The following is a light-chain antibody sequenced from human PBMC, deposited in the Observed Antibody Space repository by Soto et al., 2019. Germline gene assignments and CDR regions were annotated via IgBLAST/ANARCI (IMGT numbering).Light chain of an antibody. Sequence: SYELTQPPSVSVSPGQTASITCSGDKLGDKYACWYQQKPGQSPVLVIYQDSKRPSGIPERFSGSNSGNTATLTISGTQAMDEADYYCQAWDSRSLVFGTGTKLTVL. J-gene: IGLJ1*01. CDR3: QAWDSRSLV. CDR1: KLGDKY. CDR2: QDS. V-gene: IGLV3-1*01.